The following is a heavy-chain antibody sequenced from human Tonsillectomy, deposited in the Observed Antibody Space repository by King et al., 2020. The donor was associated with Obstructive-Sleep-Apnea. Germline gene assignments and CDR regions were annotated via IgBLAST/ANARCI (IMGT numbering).Heavy chain of an antibody. CDR2: IRYDGSNK. D-gene: IGHD4-17*01. CDR1: GFTFSSYG. Sequence: VQLVESGGGVVQPGRSLRLSCAASGFTFSSYGMHWVRQAPGKGLEWVACIRYDGSNKYYADSVKGRFTISRDNSKNTLYLQMNSLRAEDTAVYYCAKDRYGDYVFDYWGQGTLVTVSS. J-gene: IGHJ4*02. CDR3: AKDRYGDYVFDY. V-gene: IGHV3-30*02.